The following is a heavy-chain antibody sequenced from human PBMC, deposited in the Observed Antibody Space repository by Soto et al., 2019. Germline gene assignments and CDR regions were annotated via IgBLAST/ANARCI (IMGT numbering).Heavy chain of an antibody. CDR2: ISGSGGST. CDR3: TKDLPGSSWYGVFDY. J-gene: IGHJ4*02. Sequence: GGSLRLSCAASGFTFSSYAMTWVRQAPGKGLEWVSSISGSGGSTYYADSVKGRFTISRDNSWNTRYLQMNNQRAEDTAVYYCTKDLPGSSWYGVFDYWGQGTLVTVS. D-gene: IGHD6-13*01. CDR1: GFTFSSYA. V-gene: IGHV3-23*01.